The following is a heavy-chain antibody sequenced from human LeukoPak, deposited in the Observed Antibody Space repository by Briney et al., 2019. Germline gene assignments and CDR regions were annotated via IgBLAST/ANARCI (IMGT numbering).Heavy chain of an antibody. CDR3: AQAGPTAFDP. Sequence: KESGPTLVKPTQTLTLTCTFSGFSLSTSGVSVGWIRQPPGKALEWLALIYWDDDTRYSPSLKSRLTITKDTSKNKVVLTMTNMDPVDTATYYCAQAGPTAFDPWGQGTLVTVSS. D-gene: IGHD6-25*01. J-gene: IGHJ5*02. CDR1: GFSLSTSGVS. CDR2: IYWDDDT. V-gene: IGHV2-5*02.